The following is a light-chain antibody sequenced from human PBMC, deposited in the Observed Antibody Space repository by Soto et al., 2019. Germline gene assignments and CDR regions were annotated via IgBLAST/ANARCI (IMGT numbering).Light chain of an antibody. CDR3: QEYSKWPLFT. CDR1: QSVGRN. CDR2: AAS. Sequence: EIVVTQSPGILSVSPGDRATLSCRASQSVGRNLAWYQQKPGQAPTLLIYAASTRATGLPARFSGSGYGTDFTLPISSLQSEDFAVYYCQEYSKWPLFTFGPGTRVDIK. J-gene: IGKJ3*01. V-gene: IGKV3-15*01.